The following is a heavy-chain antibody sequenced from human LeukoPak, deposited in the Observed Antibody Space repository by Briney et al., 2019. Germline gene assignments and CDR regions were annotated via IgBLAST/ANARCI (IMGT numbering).Heavy chain of an antibody. CDR1: GFTFSSYA. V-gene: IGHV3-23*01. CDR3: SFYCNSTSCYPFDD. J-gene: IGHJ4*02. Sequence: GGSLRLSCAASGFTFSSYAMSWVRQAPGKGLEWVSAISGSGGSTYYADSVKGRFTISRDNSKNTLYLQMNSLRAEDTAVYYCSFYCNSTSCYPFDDWGQGTLVTVSS. CDR2: ISGSGGST. D-gene: IGHD2-2*01.